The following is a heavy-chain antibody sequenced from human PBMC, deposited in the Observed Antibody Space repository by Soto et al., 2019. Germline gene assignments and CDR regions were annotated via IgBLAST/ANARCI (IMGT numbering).Heavy chain of an antibody. J-gene: IGHJ6*04. CDR1: GFTVSSNY. Sequence: GGSLRLSCAASGFTVSSNYMSWVRQAPGKGLEWVSVIYSGVITYYADSVKGRFTISRDNSKNTVYLQMNSLRAEDTAVYYCARDSGGTYYDFWMDVWGKGTTVTVSS. V-gene: IGHV3-66*01. D-gene: IGHD3-3*01. CDR3: ARDSGGTYYDFWMDV. CDR2: IYSGVIT.